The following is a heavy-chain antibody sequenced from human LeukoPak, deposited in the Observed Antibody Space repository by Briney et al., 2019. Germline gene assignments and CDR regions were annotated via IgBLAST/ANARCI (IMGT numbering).Heavy chain of an antibody. Sequence: GGSLRLSCAASGFTSDDYAMSWVRQAPGKGLEWVSGINWNGDSTGYADSVKGRFTISRDNAKNSLYLQMNSLRAEDTAVYYCAKCGYSYGNYYYYYMDVWGKGTTVTVSS. CDR2: INWNGDST. V-gene: IGHV3-20*04. D-gene: IGHD5-18*01. CDR1: GFTSDDYA. J-gene: IGHJ6*03. CDR3: AKCGYSYGNYYYYYMDV.